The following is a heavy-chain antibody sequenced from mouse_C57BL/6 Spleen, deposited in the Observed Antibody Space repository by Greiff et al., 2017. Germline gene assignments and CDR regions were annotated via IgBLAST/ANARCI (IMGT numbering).Heavy chain of an antibody. Sequence: EVKLEESGEGLVKPGGSLKLSCAASGFTFSSYAMSWVRQTPEKRLEWVAYISSGGDYIYYADTVKGRFTISRDNARNTLYLQMSSLKSEDTAMYYCTRAGRLDAMDYWGQGTSVTVSS. CDR3: TRAGRLDAMDY. J-gene: IGHJ4*01. V-gene: IGHV5-9-1*02. CDR1: GFTFSSYA. CDR2: ISSGGDYI.